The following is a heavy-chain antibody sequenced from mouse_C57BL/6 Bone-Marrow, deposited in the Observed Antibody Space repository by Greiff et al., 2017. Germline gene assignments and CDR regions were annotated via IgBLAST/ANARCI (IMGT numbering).Heavy chain of an antibody. CDR1: GSTFTTYP. D-gene: IGHD5-1*01. J-gene: IGHJ2*01. CDR3: ARSSTFFYYFDY. CDR2: FHPYNDDT. V-gene: IGHV1-47*01. Sequence: QVQLKRLGAELVKLGASVKMSCKAFGSTFTTYPIEGLKQNHGMSLEWIGNFHPYNDDTKSNEKFKGKATLTVEKSSTTVDLELSRLTSDDSAVYYCARSSTFFYYFDYWGQGTTLTVSS.